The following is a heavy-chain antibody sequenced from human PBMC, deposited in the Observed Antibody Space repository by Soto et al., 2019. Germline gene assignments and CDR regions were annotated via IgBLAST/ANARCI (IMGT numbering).Heavy chain of an antibody. Sequence: SETLSLTCAVSGGSIWNNNWWTWVRQSPGKGLEWIGEMYHTGSTNYNPSLESRVTISLDKSKNEFSLRLNSVTTADTAVYYCASRLWYFDNCGQGTLVTVSS. CDR1: GGSIWNNNW. V-gene: IGHV4-4*02. CDR2: MYHTGST. D-gene: IGHD3-16*01. CDR3: ASRLWYFDN. J-gene: IGHJ4*02.